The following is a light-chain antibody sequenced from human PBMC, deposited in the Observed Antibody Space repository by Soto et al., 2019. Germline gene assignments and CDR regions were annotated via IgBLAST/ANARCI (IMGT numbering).Light chain of an antibody. CDR1: SSDVGGYNY. CDR2: DVS. CDR3: CSYAGSYTVV. V-gene: IGLV2-11*01. J-gene: IGLJ3*02. Sequence: QCALTQPRSVSGSPGQSVTISCTGTSSDVGGYNYVSWYQQHPGKAPKLMIYDVSKRPSGVPDRFSGSKSGNTASLTISGLQPEDEADYYCCSYAGSYTVVFGGGTKLTVL.